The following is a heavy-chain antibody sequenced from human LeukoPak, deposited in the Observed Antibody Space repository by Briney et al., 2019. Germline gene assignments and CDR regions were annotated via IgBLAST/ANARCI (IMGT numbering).Heavy chain of an antibody. J-gene: IGHJ5*02. CDR3: ARDASGGSYNWFDP. CDR2: ISAYNGNT. Sequence: ASVKVSCKASGGTFSSYAISWVRQAPGQGLEWMGWISAYNGNTNYAQKLQGRVTMATDTSTSTAYMELRSLRSDDTAVYYCARDASGGSYNWFDPWGQGTLVTVSS. V-gene: IGHV1-18*01. CDR1: GGTFSSYA. D-gene: IGHD1-26*01.